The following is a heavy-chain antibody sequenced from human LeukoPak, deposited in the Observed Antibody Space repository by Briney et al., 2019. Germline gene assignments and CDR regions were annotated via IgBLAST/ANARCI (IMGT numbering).Heavy chain of an antibody. Sequence: GGSLRLSCAVSGFSLSRYAMSWVRKAPGKGLEWVSAISDSGGSTYYADSVKGRFTISRDNSGNTLYLQMNTLRAEDTAVYYCAKCRGSSWSDYFDYWGQGTLVTVSS. CDR3: AKCRGSSWSDYFDY. J-gene: IGHJ4*02. CDR1: GFSLSRYA. CDR2: ISDSGGST. D-gene: IGHD6-13*01. V-gene: IGHV3-23*01.